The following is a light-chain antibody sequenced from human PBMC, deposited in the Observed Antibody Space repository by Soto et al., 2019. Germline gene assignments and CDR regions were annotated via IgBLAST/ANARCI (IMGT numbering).Light chain of an antibody. Sequence: QSALTQPASVSGSPGQSITISCTGTSSDVGGYNYVSWYQQHPGKAPQLMIYEVSNRPSGVSNRFSGSKSGNTASLTISGLQAEGEADYYCSSYTSSSIDYVFGTGTKVTVL. J-gene: IGLJ1*01. CDR2: EVS. V-gene: IGLV2-14*01. CDR3: SSYTSSSIDYV. CDR1: SSDVGGYNY.